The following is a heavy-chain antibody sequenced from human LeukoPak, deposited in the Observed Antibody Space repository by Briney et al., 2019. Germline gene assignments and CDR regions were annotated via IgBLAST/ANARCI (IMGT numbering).Heavy chain of an antibody. V-gene: IGHV4-59*01. D-gene: IGHD3/OR15-3a*01. CDR3: ARYEEFSTGYSASSPRHYFDH. J-gene: IGHJ4*02. CDR1: GGSISSNY. Sequence: SETLSLTCTVSGGSISSNYWSWIRQPPGKGLECIGHIYYTGSTYYKPSLESRVTISVDMAKNQISLKLSSVTAADTAVHYCARYEEFSTGYSASSPRHYFDHWGQGTLVTVSS. CDR2: IYYTGST.